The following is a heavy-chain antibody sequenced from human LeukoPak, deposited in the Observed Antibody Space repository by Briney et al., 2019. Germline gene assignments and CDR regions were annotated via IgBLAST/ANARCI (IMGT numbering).Heavy chain of an antibody. CDR2: ISSSSGVI. J-gene: IGHJ4*02. Sequence: GGSLRLSCAASGFTFSNYNMNWVRQAPGKGLEWVSYISSSSGVIYYADSVKGRFTISRDNAENSLYLQMDSLRVEDTAVYYCARNYYDSSGLLDYWGQGTLVTVSS. V-gene: IGHV3-48*04. CDR3: ARNYYDSSGLLDY. CDR1: GFTFSNYN. D-gene: IGHD3-22*01.